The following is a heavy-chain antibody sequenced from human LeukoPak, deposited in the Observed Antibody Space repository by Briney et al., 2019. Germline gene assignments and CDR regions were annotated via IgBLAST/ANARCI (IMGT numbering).Heavy chain of an antibody. CDR2: IYYSGST. D-gene: IGHD6-13*01. CDR1: GGSISSSSYY. J-gene: IGHJ3*02. CDR3: ARLLSGYSSSAFDI. Sequence: SETLSLTCTVSGGSISSSSYYWGWIRQPPGKGLEWIGSIYYSGSTYYNPSLKSRVTISVDTSKNQFSLKLSSVTAADTAVYYCARLLSGYSSSAFDIWGQGTMVTVSS. V-gene: IGHV4-39*01.